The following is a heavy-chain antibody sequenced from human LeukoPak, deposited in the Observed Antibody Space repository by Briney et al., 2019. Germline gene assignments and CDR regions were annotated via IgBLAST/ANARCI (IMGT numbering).Heavy chain of an antibody. CDR1: GFTFSSYG. D-gene: IGHD3-22*01. Sequence: GGSLRLSCAASGFTFSSYGMHWVRQAPGKGLEWVSAISGSGGSTYYADSVKGRFTISRDNSKNTLYLQMNSLRAEGTAVYYCAKESYYYDSSGYYYFDYWGQGTLVTVSS. J-gene: IGHJ4*02. CDR3: AKESYYYDSSGYYYFDY. V-gene: IGHV3-23*01. CDR2: ISGSGGST.